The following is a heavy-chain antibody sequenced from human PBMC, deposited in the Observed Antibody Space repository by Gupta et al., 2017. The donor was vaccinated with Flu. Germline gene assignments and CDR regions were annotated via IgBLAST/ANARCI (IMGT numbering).Heavy chain of an antibody. CDR3: ARDPRGWSSFEF. V-gene: IGHV3-48*01. J-gene: IGHJ4*02. D-gene: IGHD6-13*01. Sequence: KGRFTISRDNAKNSLYLQMNSLRAEDTAVYYCARDPRGWSSFEFGAQGTLVTVSS.